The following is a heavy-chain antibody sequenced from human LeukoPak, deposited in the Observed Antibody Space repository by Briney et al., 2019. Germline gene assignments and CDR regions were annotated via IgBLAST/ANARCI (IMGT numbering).Heavy chain of an antibody. CDR3: AMRAVACYHLNYFGY. CDR2: MSYDGDNK. D-gene: IGHD6-19*01. J-gene: IGHJ4*02. V-gene: IGHV3-30*04. Sequence: SGRSLRLSCAASGFSFSTYVMHWVRQAPGKGLEWVAVMSYDGDNKYYADSVKGRFTISRDNSKNTLYLQLDSLRAEDTAVYFCAMRAVACYHLNYFGYWSQGTLVSVSS. CDR1: GFSFSTYV.